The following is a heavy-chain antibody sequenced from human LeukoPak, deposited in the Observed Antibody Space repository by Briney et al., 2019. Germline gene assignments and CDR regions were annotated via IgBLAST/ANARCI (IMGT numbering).Heavy chain of an antibody. CDR1: GFTFSSYG. CDR2: IWYDGSNK. J-gene: IGHJ4*02. Sequence: GGSLRLSCAASGFTFSSYGMHWVRQAPGKGLEWVAVIWYDGSNKYYADSVKGRFTISRDNSKNTLYLQMNSLRAEDTAVYYCATGGYYDSSGSFDYWGQGTLVTVSS. D-gene: IGHD3-22*01. CDR3: ATGGYYDSSGSFDY. V-gene: IGHV3-33*01.